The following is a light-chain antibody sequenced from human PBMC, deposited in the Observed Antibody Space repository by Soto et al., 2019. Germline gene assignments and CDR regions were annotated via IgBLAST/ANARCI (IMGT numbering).Light chain of an antibody. V-gene: IGKV4-1*01. Sequence: DIVMTQSPDSLAVSLGERATINCKSSQSVLYSSNNKAYLAWYQQKPGQPPKLLIYWASTRESGVPDRFSGSGSGTDFSLTISSLQAEDVAVYYCQQYYSKPPTFGGGTKVEIK. CDR1: QSVLYSSNNKAY. J-gene: IGKJ4*01. CDR3: QQYYSKPPT. CDR2: WAS.